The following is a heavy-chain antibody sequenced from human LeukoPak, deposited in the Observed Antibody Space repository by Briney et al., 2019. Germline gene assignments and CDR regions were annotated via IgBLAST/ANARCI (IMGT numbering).Heavy chain of an antibody. Sequence: GASVKVSCKASGYTFTSYYMHWVRQAPGQGLEWMGIINPSGGSTSYAQKFQGRVTMTRDTSTSTVYMELSSLRSEDTAVYYCARDLERFGEYPTPCDYWGQGTLVTVSS. CDR2: INPSGGST. D-gene: IGHD3-10*01. CDR3: ARDLERFGEYPTPCDY. V-gene: IGHV1-46*01. CDR1: GYTFTSYY. J-gene: IGHJ4*02.